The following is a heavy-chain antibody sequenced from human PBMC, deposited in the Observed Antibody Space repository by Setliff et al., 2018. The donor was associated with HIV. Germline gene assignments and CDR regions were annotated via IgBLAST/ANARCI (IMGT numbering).Heavy chain of an antibody. V-gene: IGHV4-34*01. CDR1: GGSFNEYY. CDR3: ARAYRDNVWGSWRQISSWFDS. J-gene: IGHJ5*01. CDR2: INHSGST. Sequence: SSETLSLTCAVYGGSFNEYYWDWIRQIPGKGLEWIGEINHSGSTNYNESLKRRLRISVDTSKNQFSLSLNSVTAADTAVYYCARAYRDNVWGSWRQISSWFDSWGQGNLVTVSS. D-gene: IGHD3-16*01.